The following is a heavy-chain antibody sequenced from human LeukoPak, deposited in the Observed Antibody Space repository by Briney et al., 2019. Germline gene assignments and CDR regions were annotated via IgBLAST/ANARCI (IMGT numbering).Heavy chain of an antibody. CDR2: IYYSGST. CDR1: GGSISSSSYC. D-gene: IGHD4-17*01. J-gene: IGHJ4*02. V-gene: IGHV4-39*01. CDR3: ARHGMATVSNTLDY. Sequence: SETLSLTCTVSGGSISSSSYCWGWIRQPPGKGLEWIGSIYYSGSTYYNPSLKSRVTISVDTSKNQFSLKLSSVTAADTAVYYCARHGMATVSNTLDYWGQGTLVTVSS.